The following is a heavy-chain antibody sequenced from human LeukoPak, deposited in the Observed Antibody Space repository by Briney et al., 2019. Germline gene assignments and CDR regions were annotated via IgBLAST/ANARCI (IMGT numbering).Heavy chain of an antibody. V-gene: IGHV3-73*01. CDR2: IRSKADSYAT. Sequence: GGSLRLSCAASGFTFSGSIIHWVRQTSGKGLEWVGRIRSKADSYATTYSASVKGRFTISRDDSKNTAYLQMNSLKTEDTAVYYCARLEGNHYYYGMDVWGQGTTVTVSS. CDR1: GFTFSGSI. CDR3: ARLEGNHYYYGMDV. J-gene: IGHJ6*02.